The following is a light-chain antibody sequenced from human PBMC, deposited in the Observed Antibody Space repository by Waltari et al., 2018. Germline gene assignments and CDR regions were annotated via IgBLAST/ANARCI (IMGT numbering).Light chain of an antibody. Sequence: QSVLTQPPSVSGAPGQRVTVSCPGSSPNIGADYDVHWYQQLPGTVPKLLIYGSTNRPSGIPDRFSGSKSGTSASLAITGLQAEDEADYYCQSYDSSLSGWVFGGGTKVTVL. V-gene: IGLV1-40*01. CDR3: QSYDSSLSGWV. CDR2: GST. J-gene: IGLJ3*02. CDR1: SPNIGADYD.